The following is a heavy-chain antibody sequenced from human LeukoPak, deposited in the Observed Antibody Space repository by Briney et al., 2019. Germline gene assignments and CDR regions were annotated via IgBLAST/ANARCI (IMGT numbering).Heavy chain of an antibody. V-gene: IGHV3-33*01. CDR2: IWYDGSNK. Sequence: GRSLRLSCAASGFTFSSYGMHWVRQAPGKGLEWVAVIWYDGSNKYYADSVKGRFTISRDNSKNTLYLQMNSLRDDDTAVYYCVRGVGVSRFNYLDSWGQGTLVIVSS. J-gene: IGHJ4*02. CDR3: VRGVGVSRFNYLDS. CDR1: GFTFSSYG. D-gene: IGHD6-13*01.